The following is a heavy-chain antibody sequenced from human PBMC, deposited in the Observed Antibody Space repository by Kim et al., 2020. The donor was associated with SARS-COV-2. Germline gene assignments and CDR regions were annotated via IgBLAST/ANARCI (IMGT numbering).Heavy chain of an antibody. V-gene: IGHV3-23*01. D-gene: IGHD6-13*01. Sequence: GGSLRLSCAASGFTFSSYAMSWVRQAPGKGLEWVSVIGGSGGSTYYTDSVKGRFTISRDNSKNTLYLEMNSLRAEDTAIYYCAEGAVWYSSSWYSSGLVYWGQGALVTVSS. CDR3: AEGAVWYSSSWYSSGLVY. J-gene: IGHJ4*02. CDR2: IGGSGGST. CDR1: GFTFSSYA.